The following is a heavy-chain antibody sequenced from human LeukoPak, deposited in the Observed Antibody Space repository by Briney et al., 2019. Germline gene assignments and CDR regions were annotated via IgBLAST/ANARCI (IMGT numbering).Heavy chain of an antibody. D-gene: IGHD2-15*01. CDR1: GGSISSYY. V-gene: IGHV4-59*01. Sequence: SETLSLTCTVSGGSISSYYWSWIRQPPGKGLEWIGYIYYSGSTNYNPSLKSRVTISVDTSKNQFSLKLSSVTAADTAVYYCASECYGGGSCRYPNWFDPWGQGTLVTVSS. CDR2: IYYSGST. CDR3: ASECYGGGSCRYPNWFDP. J-gene: IGHJ5*02.